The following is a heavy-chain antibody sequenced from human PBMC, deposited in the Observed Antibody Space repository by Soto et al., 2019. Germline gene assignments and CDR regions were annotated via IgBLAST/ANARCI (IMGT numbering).Heavy chain of an antibody. Sequence: QVQLVQSGAEVKKPGSSVKVSCKASGGSFSNYAISWVRQAPGQGLEWMGGITPIFGRANYAQKFQGRVTITADESTSTAYMELSSLRSEDTAIYYCARGCSYDILTGFSYWGQGTLVTVSS. J-gene: IGHJ4*02. CDR2: ITPIFGRA. D-gene: IGHD3-9*01. CDR3: ARGCSYDILTGFSY. V-gene: IGHV1-69*01. CDR1: GGSFSNYA.